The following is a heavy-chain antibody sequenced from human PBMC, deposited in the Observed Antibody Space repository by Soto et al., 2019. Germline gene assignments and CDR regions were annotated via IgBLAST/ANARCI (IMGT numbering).Heavy chain of an antibody. Sequence: PSETLSLTCTVSGDSISSYYWTWIRQPPGKGLEWIGYIYYSGSTNYNPSLKSRVTISADTSKNQFSLKLRSVTAADTAVYYCARAQYSRSPVFNYWGQGFLVTVSS. V-gene: IGHV4-59*01. CDR1: GDSISSYY. CDR2: IYYSGST. CDR3: ARAQYSRSPVFNY. J-gene: IGHJ4*02. D-gene: IGHD6-6*01.